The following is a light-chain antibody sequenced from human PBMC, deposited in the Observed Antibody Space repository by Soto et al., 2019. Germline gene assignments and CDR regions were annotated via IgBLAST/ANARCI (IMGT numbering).Light chain of an antibody. CDR2: GAS. CDR1: QSLSGNY. J-gene: IGKJ1*01. Sequence: EMVLTQSPGTLSLSPGERATLSCRASQSLSGNYVAWYQQKPGQAPRLLIYGASIRATGIPDRFAGSGSGPDFSLTVSRLEPEDFGVYYCQHHGSSPTFGPGTKVEIK. V-gene: IGKV3-20*01. CDR3: QHHGSSPT.